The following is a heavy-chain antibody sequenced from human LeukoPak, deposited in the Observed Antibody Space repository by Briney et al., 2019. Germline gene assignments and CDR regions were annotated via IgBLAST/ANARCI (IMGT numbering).Heavy chain of an antibody. CDR1: GFTFRSYN. V-gene: IGHV3-21*01. CDR3: ARYGGYAFDY. CDR2: ISSSGSHR. Sequence: GGSLRLPCEGSGFTFRSYNMNWVRQAPGKGLECVSSISSSGSHRYYADSVKGRFTISRDNSKNTLYLQMGSLRAEDMAVYYCARYGGYAFDYWGQGTLVTVSS. D-gene: IGHD5-12*01. J-gene: IGHJ4*02.